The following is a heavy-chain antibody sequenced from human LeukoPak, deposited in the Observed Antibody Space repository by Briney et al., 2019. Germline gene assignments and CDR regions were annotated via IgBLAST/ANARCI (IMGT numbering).Heavy chain of an antibody. V-gene: IGHV4-59*01. CDR3: ARGNGGYAVY. CDR1: GGSISSYY. CDR2: IYYSGST. J-gene: IGHJ4*02. Sequence: SETLSLTCTVSGGSISSYYWSWIRQPPGKGLEWIGYIYYSGSTDYNPSLKSRVTISVDTSKDQFSLKLSSVTAADTAIFYCARGNGGYAVYWGQGTLVTVSS. D-gene: IGHD5-12*01.